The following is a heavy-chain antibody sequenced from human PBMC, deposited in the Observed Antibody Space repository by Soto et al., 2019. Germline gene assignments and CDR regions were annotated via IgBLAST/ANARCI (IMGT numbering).Heavy chain of an antibody. V-gene: IGHV3-23*01. CDR1: GFTFSSYA. CDR3: AKGGADSSRYNWFDP. D-gene: IGHD6-19*01. Sequence: GGSLRLSCAASGFTFSSYAMSWVRQAPGKGLEWVSAISGSGGSTYYADSVKGRFTISRDNSKNTLYLQMNSLRAEDTAVYYCAKGGADSSRYNWFDPWGQGTLVTVSS. J-gene: IGHJ5*02. CDR2: ISGSGGST.